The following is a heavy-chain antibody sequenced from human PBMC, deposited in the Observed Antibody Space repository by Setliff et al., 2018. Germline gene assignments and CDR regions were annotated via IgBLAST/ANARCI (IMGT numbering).Heavy chain of an antibody. CDR3: AKDLNLLRGSSGYYYYYGMDV. V-gene: IGHV3-7*01. Sequence: PGGSLRLSCAASGFTFSSYGMHWVRQAPGKGLEWVANIKQDGSEKYYVDSVKGRFTISRDNSKNTLYLQMNSLRAEDTAVYYCAKDLNLLRGSSGYYYYYGMDVWGQGTTVTVSS. D-gene: IGHD3-22*01. CDR1: GFTFSSYG. J-gene: IGHJ6*02. CDR2: IKQDGSEK.